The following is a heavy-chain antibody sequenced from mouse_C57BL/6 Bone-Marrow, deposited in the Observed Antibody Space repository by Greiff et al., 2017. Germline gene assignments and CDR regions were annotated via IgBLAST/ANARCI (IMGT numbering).Heavy chain of an antibody. D-gene: IGHD2-4*01. Sequence: QVQLQQPGAELVMPGASVKLSCKASGYTFTSYWMHWVKQRPGQGLEWIGEIDPSDSYTNYNQKFKGKSTLTVDKSSSTAYMQLSSLTSEDSAVYYCARSGDYDENYYAVDYWGQGTSVTVSS. CDR2: IDPSDSYT. V-gene: IGHV1-69*01. CDR3: ARSGDYDENYYAVDY. J-gene: IGHJ4*01. CDR1: GYTFTSYW.